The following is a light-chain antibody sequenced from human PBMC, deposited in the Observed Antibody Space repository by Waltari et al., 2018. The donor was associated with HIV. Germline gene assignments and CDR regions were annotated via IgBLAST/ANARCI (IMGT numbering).Light chain of an antibody. Sequence: DIQMTQSPTSLSASVGDRVTITCRASQSIKNHLNWYPQKSGKPPRLLIYAASTLQSGVPSRFSGGGSGTAFTLTIGGLQPEDFVTYYCQQTDSSPWTFGQGTKVEIK. CDR1: QSIKNH. CDR3: QQTDSSPWT. CDR2: AAS. V-gene: IGKV1-39*01. J-gene: IGKJ1*01.